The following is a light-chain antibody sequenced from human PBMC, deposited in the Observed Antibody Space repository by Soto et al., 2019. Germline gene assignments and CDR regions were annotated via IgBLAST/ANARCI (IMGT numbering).Light chain of an antibody. J-gene: IGKJ2*01. V-gene: IGKV2-28*01. Sequence: DIVMTQSPLSLPVTPGEPASISCRSSQSLLHSNGYNYLDWYLQKPGQSPQLLIYLGSNRASGGPDRVSGSGSSTNFTLKISRVEAEDVGVYYCMQALQTPMYTFGQGTKLEIK. CDR2: LGS. CDR3: MQALQTPMYT. CDR1: QSLLHSNGYNY.